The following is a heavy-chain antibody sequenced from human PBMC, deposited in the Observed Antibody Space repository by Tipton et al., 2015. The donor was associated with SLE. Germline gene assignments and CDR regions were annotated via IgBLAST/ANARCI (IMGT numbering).Heavy chain of an antibody. CDR3: AREGGSYTAFDY. D-gene: IGHD1-26*01. CDR2: IYYSGGT. V-gene: IGHV4-31*03. CDR1: GGSISSGGYY. J-gene: IGHJ4*02. Sequence: TLSLTCTVSGGSISSGGYYWSWIRQHPGKGLEWIGYIYYSGGTYYNPSLKSRVTISVDTSKNQFALKLSSVTAADTAVYYCAREGGSYTAFDYWGQGTLVTVSS.